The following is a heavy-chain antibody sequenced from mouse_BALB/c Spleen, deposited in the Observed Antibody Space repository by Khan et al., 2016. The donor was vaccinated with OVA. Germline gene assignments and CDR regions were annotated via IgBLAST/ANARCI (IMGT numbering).Heavy chain of an antibody. CDR2: INFYNDGT. J-gene: IGHJ2*01. CDR3: AIFRYGSSLDY. Sequence: VQLQQSGPELVKPGASVKMSCKASGYTFTSYVMHWVKQKPGQGLEWIGYINFYNDGTKSNEKFKGKATLTSAKASSKAYMVRSSLTSKDAAVYYGAIFRYGSSLDYWGQGTTLTVSS. D-gene: IGHD1-1*01. V-gene: IGHV1S136*01. CDR1: GYTFTSYV.